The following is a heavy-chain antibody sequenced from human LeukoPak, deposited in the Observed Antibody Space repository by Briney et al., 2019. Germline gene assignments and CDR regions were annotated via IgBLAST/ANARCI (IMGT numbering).Heavy chain of an antibody. J-gene: IGHJ6*02. CDR2: INHSGST. CDR3: ARGSSGWYVRYYYGMDV. CDR1: GFTFSSYS. D-gene: IGHD6-19*01. V-gene: IGHV4-34*01. Sequence: GSLRLSCAASGFTFSSYSMNWVRQAPGKGLEWIGEINHSGSTNYNPSLKSRVTISVDTSKNQFSLKLSSVTAADTAVYYCARGSSGWYVRYYYGMDVWGQGTTVTVSS.